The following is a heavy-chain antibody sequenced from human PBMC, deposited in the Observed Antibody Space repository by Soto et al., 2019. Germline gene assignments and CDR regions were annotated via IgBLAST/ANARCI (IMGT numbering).Heavy chain of an antibody. CDR3: AREPTIVRGVINAIDY. CDR1: GGSISSGGYY. J-gene: IGHJ4*02. D-gene: IGHD3-10*01. CDR2: IYYSGST. V-gene: IGHV4-31*03. Sequence: PSETLSLTCTVSGGSISSGGYYWSWIRQHPGKGLEWIGYIYYSGSTYYNPSLKSRVTISVDTSKNQFSLQLNSVTPEDTAVYYCAREPTIVRGVINAIDYWGQGTLVTVSS.